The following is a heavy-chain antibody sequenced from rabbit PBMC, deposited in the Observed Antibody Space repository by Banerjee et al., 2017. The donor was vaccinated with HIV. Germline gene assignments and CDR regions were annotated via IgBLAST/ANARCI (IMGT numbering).Heavy chain of an antibody. J-gene: IGHJ6*01. CDR2: IYAGDSGTT. Sequence: QSLEESGGDLVKPGASLTLTCTASGFSFTSSNWICWVRQAPGKGLEWIACIYAGDSGTTDYASWVNGRFTISKTSSTTVTLQMTSLTAADTATYFCARDPPVYAGYGYVLGYYGMDLWGQGTLVTVS. D-gene: IGHD6-1*01. CDR3: ARDPPVYAGYGYVLGYYGMDL. V-gene: IGHV1S40*01. CDR1: GFSFTSSNW.